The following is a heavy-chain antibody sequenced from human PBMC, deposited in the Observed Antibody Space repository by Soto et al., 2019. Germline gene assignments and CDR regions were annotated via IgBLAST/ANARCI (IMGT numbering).Heavy chain of an antibody. CDR1: GYTFTTYG. CDR3: ARGPYGLGGYLVY. Sequence: QVQLVQSGAEVKKPGASVKVSCEASGYTFTTYGINWVRQAPGQGLEWMGWISGYNANTKYAQKFQGRVTMTTDTPTSTAYMELRSLRSDDTAVYYCARGPYGLGGYLVYWGQGTLVTVSS. J-gene: IGHJ4*02. CDR2: ISGYNANT. V-gene: IGHV1-18*01. D-gene: IGHD3-10*01.